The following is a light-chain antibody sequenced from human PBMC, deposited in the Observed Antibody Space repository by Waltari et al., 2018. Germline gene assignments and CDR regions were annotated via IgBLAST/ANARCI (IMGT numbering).Light chain of an antibody. CDR2: GAS. CDR3: QHYLKLPVT. CDR1: QSVSRS. J-gene: IGKJ1*01. Sequence: LTQSPGTLSLSLGERATVSCMASQSVSRSLAWYQQKPGQAPRLRIYGASTRDTGIPDRFSGSGSGTDFSLTISRLEPDDFAVYYCQHYLKLPVTFGQGTTVEI. V-gene: IGKV3-20*01.